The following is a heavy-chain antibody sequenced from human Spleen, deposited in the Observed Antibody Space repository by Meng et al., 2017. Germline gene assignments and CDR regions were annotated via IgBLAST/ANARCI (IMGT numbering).Heavy chain of an antibody. D-gene: IGHD6-13*01. Sequence: VELVQLGAEVKKPGASVKVSCKPSGYNFPDYYIHWVRRAPGQGLEWMGRIDPKSGDTHYAQKFQGRVTMTGDTSIGTAYMELRGLTSDDTAMYYCARDEDISAAGKLFSDYWGQGTLVTVSS. CDR3: ARDEDISAAGKLFSDY. V-gene: IGHV1-2*06. CDR2: IDPKSGDT. J-gene: IGHJ4*02. CDR1: GYNFPDYY.